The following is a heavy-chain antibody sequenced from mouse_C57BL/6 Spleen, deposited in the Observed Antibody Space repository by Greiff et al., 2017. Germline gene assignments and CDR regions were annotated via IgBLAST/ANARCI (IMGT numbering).Heavy chain of an antibody. Sequence: QVQLQQSGPELVKPGASVKISCKASGYAFHSSWMNWVKQRPGKGLEWIGRIYPGDGDTNYNGKFKGKATLTADKSSSTAYMQLSSLTSEDSAVYFCARDYDEAYWGQGTLVTVSA. V-gene: IGHV1-82*01. J-gene: IGHJ3*01. D-gene: IGHD2-4*01. CDR2: IYPGDGDT. CDR1: GYAFHSSW. CDR3: ARDYDEAY.